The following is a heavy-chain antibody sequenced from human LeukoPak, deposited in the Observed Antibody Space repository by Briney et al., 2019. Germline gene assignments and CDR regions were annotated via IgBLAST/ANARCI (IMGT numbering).Heavy chain of an antibody. J-gene: IGHJ3*02. CDR1: GGSFSSYY. Sequence: SETLSLTCAVYGGSFSSYYWSWIRQPAGKGLEWIGRIYTSGSTNYNPSLKSRVTMSVDTSKNQFSLKLSSVTAADTAVYYCARASRGNYGAAFDIWGRGTMVTVSS. CDR3: ARASRGNYGAAFDI. D-gene: IGHD4-11*01. V-gene: IGHV4-59*10. CDR2: IYTSGST.